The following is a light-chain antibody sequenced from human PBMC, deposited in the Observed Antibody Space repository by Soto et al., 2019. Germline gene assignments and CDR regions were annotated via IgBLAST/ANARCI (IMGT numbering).Light chain of an antibody. Sequence: QSALTQPRSVSGSPGQSVTISCTGTSSDVGGYKYVSWYQQHPGKAPKFMIYDVSERPSGVPDRFSGSKSGNTASLTISGLQAEDEADYYCCSYAGTYNGVFGGGTKLTLL. J-gene: IGLJ3*02. CDR2: DVS. CDR3: CSYAGTYNGV. V-gene: IGLV2-11*01. CDR1: SSDVGGYKY.